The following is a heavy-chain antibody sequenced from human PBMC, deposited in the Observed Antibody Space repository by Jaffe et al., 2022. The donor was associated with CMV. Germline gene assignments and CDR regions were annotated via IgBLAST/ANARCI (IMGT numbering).Heavy chain of an antibody. CDR2: INPNSGGT. J-gene: IGHJ6*02. Sequence: QVQLVQSGAEVKKPGASVKVSCKASGYTFTGYYMHWVRQAPGQGLEWMGWINPNSGGTNYAQKFQGRVTMTRDTSISTAYMELSRLRSDDTAVYYCARAGTAMGDYYYYGMDVWGQGTTVTVSS. CDR1: GYTFTGYY. D-gene: IGHD5-18*01. CDR3: ARAGTAMGDYYYYGMDV. V-gene: IGHV1-2*02.